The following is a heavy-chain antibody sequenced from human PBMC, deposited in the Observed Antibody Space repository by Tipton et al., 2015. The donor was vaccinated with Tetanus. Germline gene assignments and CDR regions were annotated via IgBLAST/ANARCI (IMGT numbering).Heavy chain of an antibody. CDR1: GYIFASYY. D-gene: IGHD5-18*01. Sequence: QVQLVQSGAEVKKPGASVQISCKASGYIFASYYMHWVRQAPGQGLEWMGGIIPIFGTANYAQKFQGRVTITADKSTSTAYMELSSLRSEDTAVYYCAREIRIQLWLTPIYYFDYWGQGTLVTVSS. V-gene: IGHV1-69*06. J-gene: IGHJ4*02. CDR2: IIPIFGTA. CDR3: AREIRIQLWLTPIYYFDY.